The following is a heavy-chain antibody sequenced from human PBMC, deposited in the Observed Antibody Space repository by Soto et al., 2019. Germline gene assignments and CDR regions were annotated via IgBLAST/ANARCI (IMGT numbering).Heavy chain of an antibody. V-gene: IGHV1-18*01. Sequence: ASVKVSCKXSGYTFTSYGISWVRQAPGQGLEWMGWISAYNGNTNYAQKLQGRVTMTTDTSTSTAYMELRSLRSDDTAVYYCVLTGYCSSTCCRNLYGMDVWGQGTTVTVSS. CDR2: ISAYNGNT. D-gene: IGHD2-2*01. J-gene: IGHJ6*02. CDR1: GYTFTSYG. CDR3: VLTGYCSSTCCRNLYGMDV.